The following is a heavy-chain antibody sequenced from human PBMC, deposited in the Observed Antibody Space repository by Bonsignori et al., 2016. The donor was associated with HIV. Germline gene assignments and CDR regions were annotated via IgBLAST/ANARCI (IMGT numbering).Heavy chain of an antibody. CDR3: ARHRRDTVSTEYFDL. V-gene: IGHV4-39*01. CDR1: GGSIRRSKYD. D-gene: IGHD5-24*01. Sequence: QVQLQESGPGLVKPSETLSLTYRVSGGSIRRSKYDWGWIRQPPGKGLEWIASLYNTVTAHYNPSLKNRVTTSADTSQNHFSLRLASVTAADTAVYFCARHRRDTVSTEYFDLWGQGALVVVSS. J-gene: IGHJ4*02. CDR2: LYNTVTA.